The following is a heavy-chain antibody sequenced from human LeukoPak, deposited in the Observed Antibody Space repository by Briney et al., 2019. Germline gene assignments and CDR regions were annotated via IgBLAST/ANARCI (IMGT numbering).Heavy chain of an antibody. CDR2: IYSGGST. Sequence: GGSLRLSCAASGFTVSSNYMSWVRQAPGEGLEWGSGIYSGGSTYYADYVKGRFTIYRDNSKNTLNLQMNSLRVEDTAVYYCAAPRYGDLALDYWGQGTLVTVSS. CDR1: GFTVSSNY. CDR3: AAPRYGDLALDY. D-gene: IGHD4-17*01. J-gene: IGHJ4*02. V-gene: IGHV3-66*01.